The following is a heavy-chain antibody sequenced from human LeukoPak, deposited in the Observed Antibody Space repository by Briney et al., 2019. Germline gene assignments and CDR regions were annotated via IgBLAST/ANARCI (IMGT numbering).Heavy chain of an antibody. Sequence: SVKVSCKASGGTFSSYAISWVRQAPGQGLEWMGRIIPIFGTANYAQKFHGRVTITTDESTSTAYMELSSLRSEDTAVYYCARGQGDYYGSGGYYNFDYWGQGTLVTVSS. D-gene: IGHD3-10*01. V-gene: IGHV1-69*05. CDR3: ARGQGDYYGSGGYYNFDY. CDR1: GGTFSSYA. CDR2: IIPIFGTA. J-gene: IGHJ4*02.